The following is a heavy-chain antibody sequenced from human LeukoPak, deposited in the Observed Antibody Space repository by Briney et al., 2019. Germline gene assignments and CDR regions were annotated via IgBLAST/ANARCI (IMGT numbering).Heavy chain of an antibody. V-gene: IGHV4-31*03. CDR3: AATRMTTVIDY. CDR2: IYYSGST. CDR1: GGSISSGGYY. D-gene: IGHD4-17*01. Sequence: NSSETLSLTCTVSGGSISSGGYYWSWIRQHPGKGLEWIGYIYYSGSTYYNPSLKSRVTISVDTSKNQFSLKLSSVTAADTAVYYCAATRMTTVIDYWGQGTLVTVSS. J-gene: IGHJ4*02.